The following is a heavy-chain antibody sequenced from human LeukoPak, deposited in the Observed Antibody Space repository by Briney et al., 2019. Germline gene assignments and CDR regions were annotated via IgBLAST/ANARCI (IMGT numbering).Heavy chain of an antibody. CDR1: GFTFDDYA. V-gene: IGHV3-9*01. Sequence: GGSLRLSCAASGFTFDDYAMHWVRQAPGKGLEWVSGISWNSGSIGYADSVKGRFTFSRDNAKNSLYLQMNSLRAEDTALYYCAKDSSSWPEYFQHWGQGTLVTVSS. D-gene: IGHD6-13*01. J-gene: IGHJ1*01. CDR3: AKDSSSWPEYFQH. CDR2: ISWNSGSI.